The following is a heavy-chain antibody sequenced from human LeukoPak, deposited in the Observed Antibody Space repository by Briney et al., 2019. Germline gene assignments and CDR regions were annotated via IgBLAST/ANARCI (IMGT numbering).Heavy chain of an antibody. CDR1: GFTFSSYG. D-gene: IGHD4-11*01. J-gene: IGHJ6*02. CDR2: ISYDGSNK. Sequence: PGGSLSLSCAASGFTFSSYGMHWVRQATGKALEWVAVISYDGSNKYYADSVKGRFTISRDNSKNTLYLQMNSLRAEDTAVYYCAKDGDSMTTDYYYYGMDVWGQGTTVTVSS. CDR3: AKDGDSMTTDYYYYGMDV. V-gene: IGHV3-30*18.